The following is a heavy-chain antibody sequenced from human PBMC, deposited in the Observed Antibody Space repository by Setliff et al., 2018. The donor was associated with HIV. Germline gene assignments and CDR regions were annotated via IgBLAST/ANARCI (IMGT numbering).Heavy chain of an antibody. CDR3: ARDRAAAGTFDY. Sequence: GASVKVSCKASGYTFTSYAMHWVRQAPGQGLEWMGWINPNSGGTNYAQKFQGWVTMTRDTSISTAYMELRSLRSDDTAVYYCARDRAAAGTFDYWGQGTLVTVSS. D-gene: IGHD6-13*01. V-gene: IGHV1-2*04. J-gene: IGHJ4*02. CDR1: GYTFTSYA. CDR2: INPNSGGT.